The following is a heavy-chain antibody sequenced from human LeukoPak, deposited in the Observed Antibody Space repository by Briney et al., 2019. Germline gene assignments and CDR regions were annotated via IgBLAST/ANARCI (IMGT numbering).Heavy chain of an antibody. CDR1: GGSFSGYY. Sequence: SETLSLTCAVYGGSFSGYYWSWIRQPPGKGLEWIGEINHSGSTNYNPSLKSRVTISVDTSKNQFSLKLSSATAADTAVYYCARFYCSSTSCYANWFDPWGQGTLVTVSS. J-gene: IGHJ5*02. CDR2: INHSGST. CDR3: ARFYCSSTSCYANWFDP. V-gene: IGHV4-34*01. D-gene: IGHD2-2*01.